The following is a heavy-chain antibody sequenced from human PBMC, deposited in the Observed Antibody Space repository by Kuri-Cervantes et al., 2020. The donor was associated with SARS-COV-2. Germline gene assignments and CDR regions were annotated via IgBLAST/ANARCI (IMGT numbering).Heavy chain of an antibody. J-gene: IGHJ4*02. CDR2: ISYDGSNK. CDR1: GFTFSSYA. V-gene: IGHV3-30-3*02. CDR3: AKTAVAGTGFDY. Sequence: GESLKISCAASGFTFSSYAMHWVRQAPGKGLEWVAVISYDGSNKYYADSVKGRFTISRDNSKNTLYLQMNSLRAEDTALYYCAKTAVAGTGFDYWGQGTLVTVSS. D-gene: IGHD6-19*01.